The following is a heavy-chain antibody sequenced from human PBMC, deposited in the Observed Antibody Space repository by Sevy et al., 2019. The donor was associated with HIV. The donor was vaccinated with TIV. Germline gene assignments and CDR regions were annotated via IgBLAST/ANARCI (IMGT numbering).Heavy chain of an antibody. Sequence: GGSLRLSCAASGFALSNYYAMHWVRQPPGKGLEWVALISYEGSDKYYADSVKGRFTISRGNFKTTLYLQMNSLTTEDTAVYYCARPRANYVDHYFFYAMDVWGQGTTVTVSS. D-gene: IGHD4-17*01. V-gene: IGHV3-30-3*01. CDR2: ISYEGSDK. CDR1: GFALSNYYA. CDR3: ARPRANYVDHYFFYAMDV. J-gene: IGHJ6*02.